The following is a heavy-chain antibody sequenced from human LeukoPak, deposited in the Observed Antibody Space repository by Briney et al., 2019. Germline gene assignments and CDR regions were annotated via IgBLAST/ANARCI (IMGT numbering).Heavy chain of an antibody. D-gene: IGHD3-22*01. CDR2: INQDGSEK. V-gene: IGHV3-7*01. CDR3: ARGYYGTFDY. J-gene: IGHJ4*02. CDR1: GFTFSSNW. Sequence: GGSLRLSCAASGFTFSSNWMNWVRQAPGRGLEWVANINQDGSEKYYVDSVKGRFTISRDNAKNSLYLQMNSLRAEETAVYYCARGYYGTFDYWGQGTLVTVSS.